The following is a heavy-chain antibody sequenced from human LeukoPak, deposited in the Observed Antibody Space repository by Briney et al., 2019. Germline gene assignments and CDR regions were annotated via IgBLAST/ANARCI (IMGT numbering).Heavy chain of an antibody. CDR1: GGTFSSYA. Sequence: VASVTVSCKASGGTFSSYAISWVRQAPGQGLEWMGGIIPIFGTANYAQKFQGRVTITADESTSTAYMELSSLRSEDTAVYYCASHASGAAGILDRYNWFDPWGQGTLVTVSS. D-gene: IGHD6-13*01. J-gene: IGHJ5*02. CDR3: ASHASGAAGILDRYNWFDP. V-gene: IGHV1-69*13. CDR2: IIPIFGTA.